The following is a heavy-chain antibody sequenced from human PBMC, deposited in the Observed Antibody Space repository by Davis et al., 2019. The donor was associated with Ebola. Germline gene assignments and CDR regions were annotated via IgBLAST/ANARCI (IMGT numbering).Heavy chain of an antibody. J-gene: IGHJ4*02. CDR3: ARATPWYNYGYFDY. Sequence: ASVTVSCKTSGYKFNNFGISWVRQAPGQGLEWLGWISGHNGNTDYSQRLRGRITMTTDTSTTTGYLELRELKSDDTAVYYCARATPWYNYGYFDYWGQGALITVSS. CDR1: GYKFNNFG. CDR2: ISGHNGNT. V-gene: IGHV1-18*01. D-gene: IGHD1-14*01.